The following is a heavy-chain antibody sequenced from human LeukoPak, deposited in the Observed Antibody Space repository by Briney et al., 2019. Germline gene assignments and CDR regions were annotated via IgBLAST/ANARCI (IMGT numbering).Heavy chain of an antibody. CDR2: TYYRSKWYN. J-gene: IGHJ4*02. D-gene: IGHD2-15*01. Sequence: SQTLSLTCAISGDSVSSNSAAWNWVRQSPSRGLEWLGRTYYRSKWYNDYAVSVKSRITINPDTSKNQFSLQLNSVTPEDTAVYYCARDRGYCSGGSCYSPGYFDYWGQGTLVTVSS. CDR3: ARDRGYCSGGSCYSPGYFDY. CDR1: GDSVSSNSAA. V-gene: IGHV6-1*01.